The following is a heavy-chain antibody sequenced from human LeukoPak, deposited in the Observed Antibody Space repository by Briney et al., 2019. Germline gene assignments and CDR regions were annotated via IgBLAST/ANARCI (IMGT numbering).Heavy chain of an antibody. CDR3: ARDLGLSYYYGSGDLNWFDP. D-gene: IGHD3-10*01. CDR2: IAGEGSSQ. J-gene: IGHJ5*02. Sequence: PGGSLRLSCAASGFTFSSYWMSWVRQAPGRGLEWLANIAGEGSSQQYADSVRGRFTISRDNSKNTLYLQMNSLRAEDTAVYYCARDLGLSYYYGSGDLNWFDPWGQGTLVTVSS. CDR1: GFTFSSYW. V-gene: IGHV3-7*01.